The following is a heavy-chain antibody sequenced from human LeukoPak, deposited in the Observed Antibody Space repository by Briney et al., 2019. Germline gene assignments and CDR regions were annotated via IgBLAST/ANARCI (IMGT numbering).Heavy chain of an antibody. J-gene: IGHJ5*02. CDR3: AGDLGYYDFWSGYKSANWFDP. Sequence: ASVKVSCKASGYTFTSYGISWVRQAPGQGLEWMGWISAYNGNTNYAQKLQGRVTMTTDTSTSTAYMELRSLRSDGTAVYYCAGDLGYYDFWSGYKSANWFDPWGQGTLVTVSS. CDR2: ISAYNGNT. CDR1: GYTFTSYG. V-gene: IGHV1-18*01. D-gene: IGHD3-3*01.